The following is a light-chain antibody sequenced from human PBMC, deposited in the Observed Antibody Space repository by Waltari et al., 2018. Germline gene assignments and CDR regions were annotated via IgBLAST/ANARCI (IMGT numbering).Light chain of an antibody. J-gene: IGKJ3*01. CDR1: QSVSNH. Sequence: EKVMTQPPATLSVSPGERATLSCRASQSVSNHLAWYQQRPGQAPRLLIYAASSRAAGVPARFSGSGSGTEFTLTIDSLQSEDFAVYFCQQYNSWPFTFGPGTQVDIK. CDR2: AAS. V-gene: IGKV3-15*01. CDR3: QQYNSWPFT.